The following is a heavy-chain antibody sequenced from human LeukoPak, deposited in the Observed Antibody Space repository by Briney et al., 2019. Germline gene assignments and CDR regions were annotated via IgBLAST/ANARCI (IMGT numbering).Heavy chain of an antibody. CDR3: ARVREDYYDSSGYFIDY. J-gene: IGHJ4*02. D-gene: IGHD3-22*01. V-gene: IGHV1-69*13. CDR2: IIPIFGTA. CDR1: GGTFSSYA. Sequence: ASVKVSCKASGGTFSSYAISWVRQAPGQGLEWMGGIIPIFGTANYAQKFQGRVTIAADESTSTAYMELSSLRSEDTAVYYCARVREDYYDSSGYFIDYWGQGTLVTVSS.